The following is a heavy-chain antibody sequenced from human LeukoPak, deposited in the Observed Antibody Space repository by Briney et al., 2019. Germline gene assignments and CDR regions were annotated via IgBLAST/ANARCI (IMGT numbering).Heavy chain of an antibody. CDR2: INPSGGST. J-gene: IGHJ6*02. D-gene: IGHD3-3*01. CDR1: GYTFTSYY. Sequence: ASVKVSCTASGYTFTSYYMHWVRQAPGQGLEWMGIINPSGGSTNYAQKFQGRVTITADESTSTAYMELSSLRSEDTAVYYCATALHDYDFWSGYYGYYYGMDVWGQGTTVTVSS. CDR3: ATALHDYDFWSGYYGYYYGMDV. V-gene: IGHV1-46*01.